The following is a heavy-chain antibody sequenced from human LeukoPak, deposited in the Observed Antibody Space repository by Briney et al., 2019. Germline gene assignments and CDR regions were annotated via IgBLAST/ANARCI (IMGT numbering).Heavy chain of an antibody. D-gene: IGHD3-22*01. J-gene: IGHJ4*02. Sequence: GGSLRLSCAASGFTVSSNYMSWVRQAPGKGLEWVSVIYSGGSTYYADSVKGRFTISRHNSKNTLYLQMNSLRAEDTAVYYCARGGDESSGPFDYWGQGTLVTVSS. CDR3: ARGGDESSGPFDY. CDR1: GFTVSSNY. V-gene: IGHV3-53*04. CDR2: IYSGGST.